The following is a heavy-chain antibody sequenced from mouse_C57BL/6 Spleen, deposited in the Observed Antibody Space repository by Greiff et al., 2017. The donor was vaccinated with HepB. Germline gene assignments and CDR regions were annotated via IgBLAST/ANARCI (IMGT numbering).Heavy chain of an antibody. V-gene: IGHV1-53*01. Sequence: QVQLQQPGTELVKPGASVKLSCKASGYTFTSYWMHWVKQRPGQGLEWIGNINPSNGGTNYNEKFKSKATLPVDKSSSTAYMQLSSLTSEDSAVYYCARRQIYYDYDGYAMDYWGQGTSVTVSS. CDR1: GYTFTSYW. J-gene: IGHJ4*01. CDR2: INPSNGGT. D-gene: IGHD2-4*01. CDR3: ARRQIYYDYDGYAMDY.